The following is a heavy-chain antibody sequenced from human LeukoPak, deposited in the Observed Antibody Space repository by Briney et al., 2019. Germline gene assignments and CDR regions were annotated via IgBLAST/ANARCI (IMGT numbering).Heavy chain of an antibody. CDR1: GFTFSSYS. CDR2: ISSSSSYI. V-gene: IGHV3-21*04. J-gene: IGHJ4*02. CDR3: AKDGLRYSSSSDC. Sequence: GGSLRLSCAASGFTFSSYSMNWVRQAPGKGLEWVSSISSSSSYIYYADSVKGRFTISRDNAKNTLYLQMNSLRAEDTAVYYCAKDGLRYSSSSDCWGQGALVSDSS. D-gene: IGHD6-6*01.